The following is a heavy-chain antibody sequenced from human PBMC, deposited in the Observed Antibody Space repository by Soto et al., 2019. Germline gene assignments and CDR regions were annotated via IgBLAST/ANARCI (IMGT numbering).Heavy chain of an antibody. CDR2: INHSGST. Sequence: QVQLQQWGAGLLRPSETLSLTCAVNGGSFSGYYWSWIRQPPGRGLEWGGEINHSGSTNYNPSLNSRATMSVDTSKNQFSLKLSSVTAADTAVYYCARGPIAKDLGPFDYWGQGTLVTVSS. CDR3: ARGPIAKDLGPFDY. CDR1: GGSFSGYY. J-gene: IGHJ4*02. V-gene: IGHV4-34*01.